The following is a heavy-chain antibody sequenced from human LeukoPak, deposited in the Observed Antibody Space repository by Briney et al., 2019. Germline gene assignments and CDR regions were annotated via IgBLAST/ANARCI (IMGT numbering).Heavy chain of an antibody. Sequence: GGSLRLSCAASGFTFSTYGMHWVRQAPGKGLEWVAIISYDGGSAYYADSVKGRFTTSRDNSKSTLHLQMNSLRAEDSAVFYCAKDQKRDSGYYAMDVWGQGTTVTVSS. CDR1: GFTFSTYG. J-gene: IGHJ6*02. D-gene: IGHD2-21*01. CDR2: ISYDGGSA. CDR3: AKDQKRDSGYYAMDV. V-gene: IGHV3-30*18.